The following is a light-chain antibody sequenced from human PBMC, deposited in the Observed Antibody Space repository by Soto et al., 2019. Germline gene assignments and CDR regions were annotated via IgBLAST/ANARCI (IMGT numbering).Light chain of an antibody. CDR3: SSYTRSSPL. Sequence: QSALTQPASVSGSPGQSITISCTGTSSDVGGYNYVSWYQQHPGKAPKLMIYDVSNRPSGVSNRFSGSKSGNTASLTISGLQAEDEADYYWSSYTRSSPLFGGGTKLTVL. CDR1: SSDVGGYNY. CDR2: DVS. J-gene: IGLJ2*01. V-gene: IGLV2-14*01.